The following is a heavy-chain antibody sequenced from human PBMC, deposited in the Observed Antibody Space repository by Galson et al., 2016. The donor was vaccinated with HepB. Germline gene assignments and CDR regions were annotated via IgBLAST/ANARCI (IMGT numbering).Heavy chain of an antibody. Sequence: QSGAEVKKPGESLKISCEGSGYNFNNYWIGWVRQMPGKGLEWMAMVYPGDSDTRYSPSFRGQVTISADRSINIAYLQWSSLKASDTAMYYCARRGIAVAGRGGIDYWGQGTLVTVSS. CDR1: GYNFNNYW. D-gene: IGHD6-19*01. V-gene: IGHV5-51*01. CDR3: ARRGIAVAGRGGIDY. J-gene: IGHJ4*02. CDR2: VYPGDSDT.